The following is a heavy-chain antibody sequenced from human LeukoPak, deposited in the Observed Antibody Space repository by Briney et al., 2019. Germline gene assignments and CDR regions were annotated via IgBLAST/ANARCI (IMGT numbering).Heavy chain of an antibody. V-gene: IGHV1-18*01. CDR3: GRVLRFWEIDAFDI. CDR2: ITDYDGNT. D-gene: IGHD3-10*01. Sequence: ASVKVSCKASGYIFTSYGIHWVRQAPGQGLEWMGWITDYDGNTNYAQKLQGRVTMSTDTSTSTGYLQLKSLRSDDTAVYYCGRVLRFWEIDAFDIWGQGAMVTVSS. J-gene: IGHJ3*02. CDR1: GYIFTSYG.